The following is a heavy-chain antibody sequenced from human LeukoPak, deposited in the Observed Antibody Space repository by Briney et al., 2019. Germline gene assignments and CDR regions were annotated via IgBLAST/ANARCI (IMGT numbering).Heavy chain of an antibody. CDR1: GGSISSSSYY. CDR2: IYYSGST. Sequence: SETLSLTCTVSGGSISSSSYYWGWIRQPPGKGLEWIGSIYYSGSTYYNPSLKSRVTISVDTSKNQFSLKLSSVTAADTAVYYCARLPHYYDSSGYIDYWGQGTLVTVSS. CDR3: ARLPHYYDSSGYIDY. D-gene: IGHD3-22*01. V-gene: IGHV4-39*01. J-gene: IGHJ4*02.